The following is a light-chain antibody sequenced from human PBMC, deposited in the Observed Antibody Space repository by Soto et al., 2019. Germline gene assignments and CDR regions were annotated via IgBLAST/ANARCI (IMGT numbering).Light chain of an antibody. CDR1: QSVSNW. V-gene: IGKV3-20*01. Sequence: TQSPSTLSASVGDRVTITCRASQSVSNWLAWYQQKPGQAPGLLIYTASRRATGIPDRFSGSGSGTDFTLTISRLEPEDFAVYYCQQYATSPLTFGGGTKVEIK. CDR2: TAS. CDR3: QQYATSPLT. J-gene: IGKJ4*01.